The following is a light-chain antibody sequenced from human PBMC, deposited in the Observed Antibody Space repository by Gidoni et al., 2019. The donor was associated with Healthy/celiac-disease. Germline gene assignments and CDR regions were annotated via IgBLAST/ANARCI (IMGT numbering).Light chain of an antibody. Sequence: EIALTQSPATLSLSPGERATLSCRASQSVSSYLAWYQQKPGQAPRLLIYDASNRATGIPARFSGSGSGTDFTLTISSLEPEDFAVYYCQQRSNWPPTWTFGQXTKVEIK. CDR3: QQRSNWPPTWT. J-gene: IGKJ1*01. CDR2: DAS. V-gene: IGKV3-11*01. CDR1: QSVSSY.